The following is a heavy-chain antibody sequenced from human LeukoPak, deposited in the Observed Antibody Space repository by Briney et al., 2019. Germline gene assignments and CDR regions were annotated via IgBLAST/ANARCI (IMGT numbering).Heavy chain of an antibody. CDR1: GFNFGDYA. V-gene: IGHV3-49*04. D-gene: IGHD6-13*01. J-gene: IGHJ4*02. CDR3: TRDSRSGYSSRGGDY. CDR2: IRSKAYGGTT. Sequence: GGSLRLSCTASGFNFGDYAMSWVRQAPGKGLEWVGFIRSKAYGGTTEYAASVKGRFTISRDDSKSTAYLQMNSLKTEDTGVYYCTRDSRSGYSSRGGDYWGQGTLVTVSS.